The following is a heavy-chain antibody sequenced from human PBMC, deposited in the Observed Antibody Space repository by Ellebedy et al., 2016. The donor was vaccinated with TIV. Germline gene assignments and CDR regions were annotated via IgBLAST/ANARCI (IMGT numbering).Heavy chain of an antibody. Sequence: SETLSLXXTVSGYSISSGYYWGWIRQPPGKGLEWIGSIYHSGSTYYNPSLKSRVTISVDTSKNQFSLKLSSVTAADTAVYYCARGSWELLDYWGQGTLVTVSS. D-gene: IGHD1-26*01. V-gene: IGHV4-38-2*02. CDR1: GYSISSGYY. CDR3: ARGSWELLDY. CDR2: IYHSGST. J-gene: IGHJ4*02.